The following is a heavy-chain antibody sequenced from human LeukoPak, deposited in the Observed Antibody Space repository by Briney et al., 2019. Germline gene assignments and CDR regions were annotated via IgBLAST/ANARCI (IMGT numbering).Heavy chain of an antibody. D-gene: IGHD2-21*02. CDR3: ARVKPAYCGGDCYWYNWFDP. CDR1: GGTLSSYA. Sequence: ASVKVSCKASGGTLSSYAISWVRQAPGQGLEWMGGVIPIFGTANYAQKFQGRVTITADESTSTAYMELSSLRSEDTAVYYCARVKPAYCGGDCYWYNWFDPWGQGTLVTVSS. J-gene: IGHJ5*02. V-gene: IGHV1-69*01. CDR2: VIPIFGTA.